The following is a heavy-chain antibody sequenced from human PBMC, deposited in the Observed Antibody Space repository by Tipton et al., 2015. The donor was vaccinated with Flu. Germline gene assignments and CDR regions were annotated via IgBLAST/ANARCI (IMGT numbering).Heavy chain of an antibody. CDR3: ARYGTYDGSRYFQH. D-gene: IGHD1-26*01. Sequence: TLSLTCTVSGGSISSCYWSWIRQPPGKGLEWIGYIYYSGSANYNPSLKSRVTISVDTSKNQFSLELSSVTAADTAVYYCARYGTYDGSRYFQHWGQGTLVTVSS. V-gene: IGHV4-59*01. CDR2: IYYSGSA. J-gene: IGHJ1*01. CDR1: GGSISSCY.